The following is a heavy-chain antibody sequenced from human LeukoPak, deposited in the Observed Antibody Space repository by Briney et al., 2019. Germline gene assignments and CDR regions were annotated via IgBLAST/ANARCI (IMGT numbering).Heavy chain of an antibody. V-gene: IGHV4-59*01. J-gene: IGHJ4*02. Sequence: PSETLSLTCTVSGGSISSYYWSWTRQPPGKGLVWIGYLYYSGSTNYNPSLKSRVTISVDTSKNQFSLKLSSVTAADTAVYYCARTPYCGGDCYHDYFDYWGQGTLVTVSS. CDR2: LYYSGST. CDR1: GGSISSYY. CDR3: ARTPYCGGDCYHDYFDY. D-gene: IGHD2-21*02.